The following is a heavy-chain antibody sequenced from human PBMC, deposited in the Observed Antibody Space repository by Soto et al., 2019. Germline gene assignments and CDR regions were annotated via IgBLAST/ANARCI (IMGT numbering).Heavy chain of an antibody. Sequence: EVQLVESGGGLVQPGGSLRLSCAASGFTVSSNYMSWVRQAPGKGLEWVSVIYSGGSTYYADSVKGRFTISRHNSKNTLYLQMNSLRAEDTAVYYCARGRCSSTSCIRLPIFDYWGQGTLVTVSS. CDR2: IYSGGST. CDR1: GFTVSSNY. CDR3: ARGRCSSTSCIRLPIFDY. J-gene: IGHJ4*02. D-gene: IGHD2-2*01. V-gene: IGHV3-53*04.